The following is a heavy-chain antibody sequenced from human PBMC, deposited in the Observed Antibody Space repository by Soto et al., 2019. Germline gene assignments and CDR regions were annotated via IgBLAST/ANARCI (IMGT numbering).Heavy chain of an antibody. J-gene: IGHJ6*02. CDR2: LYYVDDT. D-gene: IGHD3-10*01. Sequence: QAQLRESCPGLVKPSETMSLTCTVSGDSVTGRSSYWSWVRQSPGQALEWTAYLYYVDDTNYSPATLSLASVSVDTSRPQVSLKLTAVAAADPAVYSCSAGQVSANAYGSPVPCPFYGMTVWGQGATVTVSS. V-gene: IGHV4-61*01. CDR3: SAGQVSANAYGSPVPCPFYGMTV. CDR1: GDSVTGRSSY.